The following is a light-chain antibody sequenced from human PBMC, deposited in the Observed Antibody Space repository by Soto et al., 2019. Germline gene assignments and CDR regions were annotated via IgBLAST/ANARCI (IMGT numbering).Light chain of an antibody. V-gene: IGKV3-15*01. Sequence: EIVMTQSPATLSVSPGERATLSCRASQSASSNLAWYQQTPGQAPRLLMYGASTRATGIPVRFSGSVSGTELTLTSGSLQFVDFAGYYCQQYNKWPLTFGGGTKVEIK. CDR2: GAS. CDR1: QSASSN. CDR3: QQYNKWPLT. J-gene: IGKJ4*01.